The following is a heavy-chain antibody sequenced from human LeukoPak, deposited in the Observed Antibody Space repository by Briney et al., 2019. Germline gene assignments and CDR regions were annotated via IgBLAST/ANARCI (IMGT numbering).Heavy chain of an antibody. CDR3: ARDEVGATTEFDY. D-gene: IGHD1-26*01. CDR1: GLTVSSNC. J-gene: IGHJ4*02. V-gene: IGHV3-53*01. Sequence: GGSLRLSCAASGLTVSSNCMSWVRQAPGKGLEWVSFIYSGGNTYYADSVKGRFTISRDNAKNSLYLQMNRLRAEDTAVYYCARDEVGATTEFDYWGQGTLVTVSP. CDR2: IYSGGNT.